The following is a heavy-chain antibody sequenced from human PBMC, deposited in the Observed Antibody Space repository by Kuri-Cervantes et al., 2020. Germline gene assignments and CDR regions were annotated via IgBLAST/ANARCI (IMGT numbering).Heavy chain of an antibody. V-gene: IGHV3-20*01. CDR1: GFTFDDYG. CDR3: ARDLNGDIENWFDP. D-gene: IGHD3-9*01. Sequence: GGSLRLSCAASGFTFDDYGMSWVRQAPGKGLEWVFGINWNGGSTGYADSVKGRFTISRDNAKNSLYLQMNSLRAEDTALYHCARDLNGDIENWFDPWGQGTLVTVSS. J-gene: IGHJ5*02. CDR2: INWNGGST.